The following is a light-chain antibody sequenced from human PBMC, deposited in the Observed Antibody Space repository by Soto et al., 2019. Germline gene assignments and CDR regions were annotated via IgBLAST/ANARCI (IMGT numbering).Light chain of an antibody. V-gene: IGKV4-1*01. CDR2: WAS. Sequence: DIVMTQSPDSLAVSLGERATINCKSSQSVLYSSNNKNYLAWYQQTPGQPPKLLIYWASTRESGVPDRFSGSGSGTDFTLTISSLQAEAVAVYYCQQYYTTPLTFGGGTKVEIK. CDR1: QSVLYSSNNKNY. J-gene: IGKJ4*01. CDR3: QQYYTTPLT.